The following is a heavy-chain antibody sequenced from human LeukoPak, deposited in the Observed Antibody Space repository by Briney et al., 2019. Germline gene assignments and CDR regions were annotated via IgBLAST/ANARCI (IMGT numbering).Heavy chain of an antibody. V-gene: IGHV3-23*01. CDR2: INPSGGNT. Sequence: GGSLRLSGAGSGLTFSSNPRSWFRQAPGKGLEWVSAINPSGGNTYYADSVRGRFTISRDNSKNTLYLQMNTLRAEDTAVYYCATTKQARRYFDYWGQGTLVTVSS. J-gene: IGHJ4*02. D-gene: IGHD1-1*01. CDR3: ATTKQARRYFDY. CDR1: GLTFSSNP.